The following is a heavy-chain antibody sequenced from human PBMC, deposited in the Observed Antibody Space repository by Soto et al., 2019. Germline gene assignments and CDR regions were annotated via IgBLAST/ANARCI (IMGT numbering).Heavy chain of an antibody. D-gene: IGHD4-4*01. CDR1: GGSISSGGYS. Sequence: PSETLSLTCAVSGGSISSGGYSWSWIRQPPGKGLEWIGYIYHSGSTYYNPSLKSRVTISVDRSKNQFSLKLSSVTAAETAVSYREREALQGGNSGRGLDVWGQGTTVTVSS. J-gene: IGHJ6*02. CDR2: IYHSGST. V-gene: IGHV4-30-2*01. CDR3: EREALQGGNSGRGLDV.